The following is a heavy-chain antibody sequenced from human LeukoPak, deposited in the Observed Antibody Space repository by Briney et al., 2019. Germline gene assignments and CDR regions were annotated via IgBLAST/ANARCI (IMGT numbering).Heavy chain of an antibody. V-gene: IGHV3-48*03. D-gene: IGHD5-24*01. CDR2: ISSSGSTI. J-gene: IGHJ5*02. Sequence: GGSLRLSCAASGFTFSSYEMNWVRQAPGKGLEWVSYISSSGSTIYYADSVKGRFTISRDNAKNSLYLQMNSLRAEDTAVYYCARDLFEMATYNWFDPWGQGTLVTVSS. CDR3: ARDLFEMATYNWFDP. CDR1: GFTFSSYE.